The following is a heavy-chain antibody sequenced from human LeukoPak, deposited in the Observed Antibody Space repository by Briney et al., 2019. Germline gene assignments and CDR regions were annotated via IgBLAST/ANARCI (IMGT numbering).Heavy chain of an antibody. CDR1: GFTFSSYE. CDR3: ARDSVWAFDY. J-gene: IGHJ4*02. D-gene: IGHD1-26*01. V-gene: IGHV3-48*03. Sequence: GGSLRLSCAASGFTFSSYEMNWVRQAPGKGLEWISYISAGSDLIFYADSVKGRFTISRDNAENSLHLQMNSLRDEDTAVYYCARDSVWAFDYWGQGALVTVSS. CDR2: ISAGSDLI.